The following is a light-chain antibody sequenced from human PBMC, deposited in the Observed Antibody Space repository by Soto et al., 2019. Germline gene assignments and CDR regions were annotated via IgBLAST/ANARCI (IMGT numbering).Light chain of an antibody. J-gene: IGKJ1*01. CDR3: HQYNTSPWT. Sequence: DIVMTQSPDSLAVSLGERATINCKSSQSVLYSSNNKNYLAWYQQKPRQPPNLLIYWASTRQSGVPDRFSGSGSGTDFALTISSLQAEDVAVYYCHQYNTSPWTFGQGTKVEIK. CDR2: WAS. V-gene: IGKV4-1*01. CDR1: QSVLYSSNNKNY.